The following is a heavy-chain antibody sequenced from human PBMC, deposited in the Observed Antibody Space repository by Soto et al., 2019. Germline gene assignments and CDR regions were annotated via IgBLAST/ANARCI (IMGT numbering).Heavy chain of an antibody. V-gene: IGHV1-69*13. J-gene: IGHJ4*02. CDR3: ARAPNYCDSSGYSDY. D-gene: IGHD3-22*01. CDR2: IIPIFGTA. CDR1: GGTLSSYA. Sequence: SVKVSCKASGGTLSSYAISWVRQAPGQGLEWMGGIIPIFGTANYAQKFQGRVTTTADESTSTAYMELSSLRSEDTAVYYCARAPNYCDSSGYSDYWGQGTLVTVSS.